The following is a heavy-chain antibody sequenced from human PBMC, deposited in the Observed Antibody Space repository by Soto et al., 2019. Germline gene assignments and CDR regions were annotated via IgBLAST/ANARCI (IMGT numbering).Heavy chain of an antibody. V-gene: IGHV4-39*01. J-gene: IGHJ4*02. CDR1: GGSISSSSYY. CDR3: ARQDYGDYVGLDY. CDR2: IYYSGST. Sequence: QLQLQESGPGLVKPSETLSLTCTVSGGSISSSSYYWGWIRQPPGKGLEWIGSIYYSGSTYYNPSLKRRVTISVDTSKNQFSLKLSSVTAADTAVYYCARQDYGDYVGLDYWGQGTLVTVSS. D-gene: IGHD4-17*01.